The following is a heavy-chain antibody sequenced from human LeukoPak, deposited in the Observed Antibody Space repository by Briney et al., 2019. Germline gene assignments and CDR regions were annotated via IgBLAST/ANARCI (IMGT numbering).Heavy chain of an antibody. J-gene: IGHJ4*02. CDR1: GFTFSSYG. Sequence: PGRSLRLSCAASGFTFSSYGMHWVRQAPGKGLEWVAVISYDGSNKYYADSVKGRFTISRHNSKNTLYLQMNSLRAEDTAVYYCAKLSGYSSGWYDYWGQGTLVTVSS. CDR2: ISYDGSNK. CDR3: AKLSGYSSGWYDY. V-gene: IGHV3-30*18. D-gene: IGHD6-19*01.